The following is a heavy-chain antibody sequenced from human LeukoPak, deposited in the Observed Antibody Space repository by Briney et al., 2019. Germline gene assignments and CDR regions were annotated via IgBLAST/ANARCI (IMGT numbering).Heavy chain of an antibody. CDR3: AKDGSLPFRDGYNAYAY. D-gene: IGHD5-24*01. CDR2: ISGSGGST. Sequence: GGSLRLSCAASGFTFSSYSMNWVRQAPGKGLEWVSAISGSGGSTYYADSVKGRFTISRDNSKNTLYLQMNSLRAEDTAVYYCAKDGSLPFRDGYNAYAYWGQGTLVTVSS. V-gene: IGHV3-23*01. J-gene: IGHJ4*02. CDR1: GFTFSSYS.